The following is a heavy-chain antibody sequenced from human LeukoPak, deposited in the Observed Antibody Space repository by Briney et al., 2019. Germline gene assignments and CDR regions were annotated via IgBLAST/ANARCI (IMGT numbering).Heavy chain of an antibody. J-gene: IGHJ3*02. D-gene: IGHD5-24*01. CDR1: GYTFTNYY. CDR3: ARIRDGYNDAYDI. CDR2: INPGGGNT. Sequence: ASVKVSCKASGYTFTNYYIHWVRQAPGHGLEWMGLINPGGGNTNYAQNLQGRVTMTRDTSASTVYMELSSLRSEDTAIYYCARIRDGYNDAYDIWGQGTVVTVPS. V-gene: IGHV1-46*04.